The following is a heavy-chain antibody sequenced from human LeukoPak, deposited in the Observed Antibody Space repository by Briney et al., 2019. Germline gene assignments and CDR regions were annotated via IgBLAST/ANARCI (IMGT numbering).Heavy chain of an antibody. J-gene: IGHJ6*03. CDR3: ARPVIAVAGKYYYYYYMDV. D-gene: IGHD6-19*01. CDR1: GFTSSNYA. V-gene: IGHV3-23*01. CDR2: ISGSGGST. Sequence: GGSLRLSCAASGFTSSNYAMSWVRQAPGKGLEWVSGISGSGGSTYYADSVKGRFTISRDNSKNTVYLQMNSLRAEDTAVYYCARPVIAVAGKYYYYYYMDVWGKGTTVTVSS.